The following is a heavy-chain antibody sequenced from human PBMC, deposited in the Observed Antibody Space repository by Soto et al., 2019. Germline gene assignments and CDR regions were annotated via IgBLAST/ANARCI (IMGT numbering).Heavy chain of an antibody. J-gene: IGHJ5*02. CDR2: IYHGWST. V-gene: IGHV4-38-2*01. D-gene: IGHD3-22*01. Sequence: SETLALTCAVSGYSIISGYYWGCLRQPPWKVLDWIGSIYHGWSTYYDPSLNSRVTLSTAMTNNHVSLILNSVTAADPAVYYCARVGPWVPYYYDSSPYTLENWFDPWGQGTLVTVSS. CDR3: ARVGPWVPYYYDSSPYTLENWFDP. CDR1: GYSIISGYY.